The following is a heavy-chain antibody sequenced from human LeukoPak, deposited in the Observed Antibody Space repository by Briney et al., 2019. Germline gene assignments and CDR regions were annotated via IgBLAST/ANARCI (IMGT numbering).Heavy chain of an antibody. CDR1: GCTFSSYS. Sequence: PGGSLRLSCAASGCTFSSYSLNWVRQAPGKGLEWVSSISSSTSYIYYADSVKGRFTISRDNAKNSLYLQMNSLRAEDTAVYYCASHKTSDAFDLWGQGTMVTVSS. CDR2: ISSSTSYI. J-gene: IGHJ3*01. CDR3: ASHKTSDAFDL. V-gene: IGHV3-21*01.